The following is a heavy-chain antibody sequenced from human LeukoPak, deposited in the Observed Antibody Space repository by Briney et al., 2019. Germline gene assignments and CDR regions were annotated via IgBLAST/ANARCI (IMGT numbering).Heavy chain of an antibody. D-gene: IGHD2-2*01. V-gene: IGHV1-69*13. CDR1: GGTFSSYA. CDR2: IIPIFGTA. J-gene: IGHJ3*02. Sequence: ASVTVSCKASGGTFSSYAISWVRQAPGQGLEWMGGIIPIFGTANYAQKFQGRVTITADESTSTAYMELSSLRSEDTAVYYCAKLLVVPAAIPYDAFDIWGQGTMITVSS. CDR3: AKLLVVPAAIPYDAFDI.